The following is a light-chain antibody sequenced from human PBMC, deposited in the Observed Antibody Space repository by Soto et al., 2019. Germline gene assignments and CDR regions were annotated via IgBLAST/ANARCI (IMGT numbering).Light chain of an antibody. CDR1: QSVSSNS. CDR2: GAS. V-gene: IGKV3D-20*02. CDR3: QQRSNWPPSIT. J-gene: IGKJ5*01. Sequence: EIVLTQSPGPLSLSPGERATLSCRASQSVSSNSLAWYQQKPGQAPRLLIYGASSRATGIPDRFSGSGSGTDFTLTISSLEPEDFAVYYCQQRSNWPPSITFGQGTRLEIK.